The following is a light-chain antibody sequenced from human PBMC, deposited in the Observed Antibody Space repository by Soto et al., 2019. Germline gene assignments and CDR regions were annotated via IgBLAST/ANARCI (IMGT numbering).Light chain of an antibody. J-gene: IGKJ4*01. Sequence: EIVMTESPATVSVSPGERATLSCRASQTVSSRFLAWYQQKPGQAPRLLIYGALSRATGIPDRFSGSGSGTDFTLTISRLEPEDFALYYCQQYATSPLTFGGGTKVDI. V-gene: IGKV3-20*01. CDR3: QQYATSPLT. CDR1: QTVSSRF. CDR2: GAL.